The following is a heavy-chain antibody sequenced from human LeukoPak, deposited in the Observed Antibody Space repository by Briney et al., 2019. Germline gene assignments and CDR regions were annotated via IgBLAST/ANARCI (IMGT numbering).Heavy chain of an antibody. CDR2: ISGSGGST. V-gene: IGHV3-23*01. CDR1: GFTFSSYA. J-gene: IGHJ4*02. CDR3: ARHRAGYYDTSGYYYDY. D-gene: IGHD3-22*01. Sequence: GASLSLSCAASGFTFSSYAMSWVRQAPGKGLVWLSAISGSGGSTYYADSVKGRFTISRDNSKNTLYLQMNRLRAEDTAVYYCARHRAGYYDTSGYYYDYWGQGTLVTVSS.